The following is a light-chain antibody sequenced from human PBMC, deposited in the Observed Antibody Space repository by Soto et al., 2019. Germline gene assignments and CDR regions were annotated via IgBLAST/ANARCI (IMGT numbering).Light chain of an antibody. CDR3: QQSFSAPIT. Sequence: DIQMTQSPSSLSASVGDRVTITCRASQIITSYLNWYQQKPGKAPKSLIYAASNLQSGVPSRFSGSGSGTDFTLTISSLQPEDFATYYCQQSFSAPITFGQGTRLE. V-gene: IGKV1-39*01. J-gene: IGKJ5*01. CDR2: AAS. CDR1: QIITSY.